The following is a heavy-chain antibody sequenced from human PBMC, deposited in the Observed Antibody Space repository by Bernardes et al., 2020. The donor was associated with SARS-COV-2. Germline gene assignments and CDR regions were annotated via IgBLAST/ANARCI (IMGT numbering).Heavy chain of an antibody. J-gene: IGHJ5*02. D-gene: IGHD3-10*01. CDR1: GYTLTELS. Sequence: ASVKVSCKVSGYTLTELSMHWVRQAPGKGLEWMGGFDPEDGETIYAQKFQGRVTMTEDTSTDTAYMELSSLRSEDTAVYYCATSCPIPPPPMVRGGNNWFDPWGQGTLVTVSS. CDR2: FDPEDGET. V-gene: IGHV1-24*01. CDR3: ATSCPIPPPPMVRGGNNWFDP.